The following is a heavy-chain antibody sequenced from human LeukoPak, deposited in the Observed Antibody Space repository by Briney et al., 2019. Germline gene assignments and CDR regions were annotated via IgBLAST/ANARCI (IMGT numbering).Heavy chain of an antibody. D-gene: IGHD3-10*01. CDR1: GYTFTNYD. Sequence: GASVKVSCKASGYTFTNYDINWVRLATGQGLEWVGWMNPNSGNTGYAQKFQGRVTMTRNTSVSTAYMDLSSLRSEDTAVYYCARGSSGDYSVSGSAWFDPWGQGTLVTVSS. CDR3: ARGSSGDYSVSGSAWFDP. J-gene: IGHJ5*02. CDR2: MNPNSGNT. V-gene: IGHV1-8*01.